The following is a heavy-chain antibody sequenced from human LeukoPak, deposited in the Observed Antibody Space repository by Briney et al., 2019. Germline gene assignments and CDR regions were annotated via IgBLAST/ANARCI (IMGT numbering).Heavy chain of an antibody. CDR2: ISWDGGST. V-gene: IGHV3-43D*03. CDR1: GFTFDDYA. Sequence: GGSLRLSCAASGFTFDDYAMHWVRQAPGKGLEWVSLISWDGGSTYYADSVKGRFTISRDNSKNSLYLQMNSLRAEDTALYYCAKGYYYDSSGSIDYWGQGTLVTVSS. J-gene: IGHJ4*02. CDR3: AKGYYYDSSGSIDY. D-gene: IGHD3-22*01.